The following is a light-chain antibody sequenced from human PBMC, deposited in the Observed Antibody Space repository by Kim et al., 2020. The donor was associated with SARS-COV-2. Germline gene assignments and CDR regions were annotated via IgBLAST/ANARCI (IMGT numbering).Light chain of an antibody. CDR2: DVS. V-gene: IGKV1-5*01. J-gene: IGKJ2*01. CDR1: QSLSSW. CDR3: QQYNIYPYT. Sequence: DIQMTQSPSTLSASVGDRVTITCRASQSLSSWLAWYQLKPGKAPKLMIYDVSSLESGVSSRFSGSGSGTEFTLTISSLQPDDFATYYCQQYNIYPYTFGQGTKLEI.